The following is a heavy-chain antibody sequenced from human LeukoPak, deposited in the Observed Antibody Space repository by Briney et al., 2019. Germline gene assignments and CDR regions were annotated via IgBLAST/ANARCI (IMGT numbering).Heavy chain of an antibody. J-gene: IGHJ4*02. CDR2: ISWNSGSI. CDR1: GFTFDDYA. V-gene: IGHV3-9*01. CDR3: AEDLSLYSSSSFDY. D-gene: IGHD6-6*01. Sequence: PGGSLRLSCAASGFTFDDYAMHWVRQAPGKGLEWVSGISWNSGSIGYADSVKGRFTISRDNAKNSLYLQMNSLRAEDTALYYCAEDLSLYSSSSFDYWGQGTLVTVSS.